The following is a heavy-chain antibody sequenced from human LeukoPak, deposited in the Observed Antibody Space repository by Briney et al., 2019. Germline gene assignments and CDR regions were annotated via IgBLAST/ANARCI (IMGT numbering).Heavy chain of an antibody. D-gene: IGHD3-10*01. CDR3: ARDLSPVVRASPMGY. J-gene: IGHJ4*02. CDR2: ITYDGYYK. V-gene: IGHV3-30*03. Sequence: GGSLRLSCAASGFTFTSYGMHWVRQSPGKGLEWVALITYDGYYKYSSDSVKGRFTISTDTSKNTLYLQMSSLRAEDTAVYYCARDLSPVVRASPMGYWGQGTLVTVSS. CDR1: GFTFTSYG.